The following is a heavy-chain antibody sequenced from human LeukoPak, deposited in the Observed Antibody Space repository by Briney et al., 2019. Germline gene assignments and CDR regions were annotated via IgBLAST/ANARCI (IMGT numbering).Heavy chain of an antibody. V-gene: IGHV3-30*18. D-gene: IGHD3-22*01. J-gene: IGHJ4*02. CDR2: ISFDGSNK. CDR3: AKECYYDSSGHDY. Sequence: GGSLRLSCAASGFTFSNYGMHWVRQAPGKGLEWVAVISFDGSNKYYVDSVKGRFTISRDNSKNTLYLLMSSLRVEDTAVYYCAKECYYDSSGHDYWGQGTLVTVSS. CDR1: GFTFSNYG.